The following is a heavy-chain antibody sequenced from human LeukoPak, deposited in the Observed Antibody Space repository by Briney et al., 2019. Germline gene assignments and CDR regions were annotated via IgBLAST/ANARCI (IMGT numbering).Heavy chain of an antibody. V-gene: IGHV3-11*04. CDR1: GFTFSDYH. J-gene: IGHJ4*02. CDR3: ARVYDVLTGGFDH. Sequence: PGGSLRLSCAASGFTFSDYHMSWIRQAPGKGLEWVSYISSSASTIYYADSVKGRFTISRDNARNILYLQMNSLRAEDTAVYYCARVYDVLTGGFDHWGQGALVTVSS. D-gene: IGHD3-9*01. CDR2: ISSSASTI.